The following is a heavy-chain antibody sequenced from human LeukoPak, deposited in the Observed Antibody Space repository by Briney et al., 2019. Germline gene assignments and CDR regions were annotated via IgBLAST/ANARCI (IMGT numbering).Heavy chain of an antibody. CDR1: GGSISSHY. D-gene: IGHD3-3*01. V-gene: IGHV4-59*11. Sequence: SETLSLTCTVSGGSISSHYWSWIRQPPGKGLEWIGYIYYSGSTNYNPSLKSRVTISVDTSKNQFSLKLSSVTAADTAVYYCARGGRPLRFLEWLPPPFYYYYYMDVWGKGTTVTVSS. CDR3: ARGGRPLRFLEWLPPPFYYYYYMDV. J-gene: IGHJ6*03. CDR2: IYYSGST.